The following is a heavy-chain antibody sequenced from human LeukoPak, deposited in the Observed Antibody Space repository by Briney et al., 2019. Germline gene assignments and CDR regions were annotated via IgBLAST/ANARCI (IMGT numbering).Heavy chain of an antibody. CDR3: ASCPTLVHYPLWFDP. Sequence: SVKVSCKASGGTFSSYAISWVRQAPGQGLEWMGRIIPIFGTANYAQKFQGRVTITTDESTSTAYMELSSLRSEDTAVYYCASCPTLVHYPLWFDPWGQGTLVTVSS. CDR2: IIPIFGTA. CDR1: GGTFSSYA. D-gene: IGHD3-10*01. V-gene: IGHV1-69*05. J-gene: IGHJ5*02.